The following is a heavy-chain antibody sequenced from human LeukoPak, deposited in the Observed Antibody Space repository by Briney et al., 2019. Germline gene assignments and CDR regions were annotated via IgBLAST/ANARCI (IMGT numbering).Heavy chain of an antibody. D-gene: IGHD2-21*02. CDR1: GGSLSSYY. V-gene: IGHV4-59*08. CDR3: ARRWNGGDCIRDLYCYYYMDV. CDR2: IYYSGST. J-gene: IGHJ6*03. Sequence: PSETLSLTCTVSGGSLSSYYWSWIRQPPGKGLEWIGYIYYSGSTNYNPSLKSRVTISVDTSKNQFSLKLSSVTAADTAVYYCARRWNGGDCIRDLYCYYYMDVWGKGTTVTVSS.